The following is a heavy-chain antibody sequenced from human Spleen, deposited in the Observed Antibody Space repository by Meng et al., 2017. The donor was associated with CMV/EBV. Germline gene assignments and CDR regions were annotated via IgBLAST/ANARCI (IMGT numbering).Heavy chain of an antibody. J-gene: IGHJ3*02. D-gene: IGHD1-26*01. CDR3: ARVDVGAKLYDAFDI. CDR1: GYTFTSYG. Sequence: ASVKVSCKASGYTFTSYGITWVRQAPGQGLEWMGWISGQNGHTKYEEKLQGRVTMTRDTSTSTAYMELRSLRSDDTAVYYCARVDVGAKLYDAFDIWGQGTMVTVSS. CDR2: ISGQNGHT. V-gene: IGHV1-18*01.